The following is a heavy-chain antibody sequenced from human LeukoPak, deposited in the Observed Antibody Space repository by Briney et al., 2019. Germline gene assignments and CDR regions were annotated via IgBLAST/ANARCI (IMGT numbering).Heavy chain of an antibody. V-gene: IGHV3-53*01. J-gene: IGHJ6*03. CDR2: IYSYDSGGGT. D-gene: IGHD3-16*01. CDR3: ARDAIRAGFAMGAYMDV. CDR1: GFTVGSHY. Sequence: GGSLRLSCAASGFTVGSHYMTWVRQAPGKGLEWVSVIYSYDSGGGTYYADSVKGRFTVSRDNSKNTVYLQMNSLRVEDTAVYYCARDAIRAGFAMGAYMDVWGKGTTVTVSS.